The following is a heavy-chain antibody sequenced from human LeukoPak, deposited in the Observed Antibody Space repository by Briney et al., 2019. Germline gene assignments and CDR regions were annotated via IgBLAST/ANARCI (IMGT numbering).Heavy chain of an antibody. CDR1: GYTFTKYA. Sequence: ASVKVSCKASGYTFTKYAMNWVRQAPGQGLEWMGWITTDTGNPTYAQGFTGRSVFSLDTSVTTAYLQITSLEAEDTAMYYCARAARYCSGGSCFSPRTFDIWGQGTMVTVS. D-gene: IGHD2-15*01. CDR3: ARAARYCSGGSCFSPRTFDI. J-gene: IGHJ3*02. CDR2: ITTDTGNP. V-gene: IGHV7-4-1*02.